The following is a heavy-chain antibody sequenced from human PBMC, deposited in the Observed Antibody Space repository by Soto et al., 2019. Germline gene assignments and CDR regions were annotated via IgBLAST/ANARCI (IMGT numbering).Heavy chain of an antibody. CDR3: AKAKYYD. V-gene: IGHV3-23*01. D-gene: IGHD3-16*01. CDR2: VSGSGGST. CDR1: GLTLSSYA. Sequence: GGSLRLSCTVSGLTLSSYAMSWVRQAPGKGLEWVSAVSGSGGSTYYADSVKGRFTISRDNSKNTLYLQMNSLRAEDTAVYYCAKAKYYDWGQGTLVTVSS. J-gene: IGHJ4*02.